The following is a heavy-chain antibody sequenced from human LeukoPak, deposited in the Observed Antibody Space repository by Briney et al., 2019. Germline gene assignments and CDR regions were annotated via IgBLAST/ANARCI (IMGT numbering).Heavy chain of an antibody. Sequence: GGSLRLSCAASGFTFSGSAMHWVRQASGKGLEWVGRIRSKANSYATGYAASVKGRFTISRDDSKNTAYLQMNSLKTEDTAVYYCTRSPPRVSVWGSYRYTLYYFDYWGQGTLVTVSS. CDR3: TRSPPRVSVWGSYRYTLYYFDY. CDR1: GFTFSGSA. V-gene: IGHV3-73*01. CDR2: IRSKANSYAT. D-gene: IGHD3-16*02. J-gene: IGHJ4*02.